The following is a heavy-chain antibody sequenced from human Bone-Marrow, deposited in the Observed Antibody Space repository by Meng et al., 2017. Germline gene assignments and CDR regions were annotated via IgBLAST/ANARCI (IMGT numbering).Heavy chain of an antibody. V-gene: IGHV3-21*01. CDR2: ISSSSSYI. J-gene: IGHJ4*02. Sequence: GESLKISCAASGFTFSSYSMNWVRQAPGKGLEWVSSISSSSSYIYYADSVKGRFTISRDNAKNSLYLQMNSLRAEDTAVYYCAREPRDYGDYSRWGQGTLVTVSS. CDR3: AREPRDYGDYSR. D-gene: IGHD4-17*01. CDR1: GFTFSSYS.